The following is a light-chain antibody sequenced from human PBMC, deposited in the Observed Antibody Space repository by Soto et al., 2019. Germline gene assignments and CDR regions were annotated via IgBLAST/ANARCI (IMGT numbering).Light chain of an antibody. J-gene: IGKJ1*01. Sequence: DIQMAQSPSTLSASVGGRVTITCRASQNIKRRLAWYQQKPGKAPNLVIYDASTLERGVPSRFSGGGSGTEFTLTISSLQPEDFATYHCQQYNTYPWTFGQGTKVELK. CDR1: QNIKRR. CDR3: QQYNTYPWT. V-gene: IGKV1-5*01. CDR2: DAS.